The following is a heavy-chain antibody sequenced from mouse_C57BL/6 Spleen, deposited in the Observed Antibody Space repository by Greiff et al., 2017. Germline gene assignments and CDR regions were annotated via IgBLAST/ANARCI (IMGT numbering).Heavy chain of an antibody. Sequence: QVQLQQSGAELVKPGASVKMSCKASGYTFTSYWIPWVKQRPGQGLEWIGDIYPGSGSTNYNEKFKSKATLTVDTSSSIAYMQLSSLTSEDSAVYDCARSGYYPRDAMDYWGQGTSVTVSS. D-gene: IGHD1-2*01. CDR1: GYTFTSYW. CDR3: ARSGYYPRDAMDY. V-gene: IGHV1-55*01. J-gene: IGHJ4*01. CDR2: IYPGSGST.